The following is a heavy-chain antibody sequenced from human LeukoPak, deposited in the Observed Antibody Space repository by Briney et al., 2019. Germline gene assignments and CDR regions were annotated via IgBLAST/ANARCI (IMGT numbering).Heavy chain of an antibody. CDR1: GYTFTGYY. J-gene: IGHJ6*03. CDR3: ARGKLDRFGELFWNYYYMDV. D-gene: IGHD3-10*01. V-gene: IGHV1-2*02. Sequence: ASVKVSCKASGYTFTGYYIQWVRQAPGQGLEWMGWINPHSGGTNYAQEFQGRVTMTRDTSISTAYMELSSLRPDDTAVYYCARGKLDRFGELFWNYYYMDVWGKGTTVTISS. CDR2: INPHSGGT.